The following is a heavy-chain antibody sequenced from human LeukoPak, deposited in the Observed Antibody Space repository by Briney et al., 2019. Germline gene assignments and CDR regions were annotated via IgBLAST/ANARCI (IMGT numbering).Heavy chain of an antibody. V-gene: IGHV1-69*04. CDR1: GGTFSSYA. Sequence: SVKVSCKASGGTFSSYAISWVRQAPGQGLEWMGRIIPILGIANYAQKFQGRVTITADKSTSTAYMELSSLRSEDTAVYYCARDQGYSSGWYGFDYWGQGTLVTVAS. D-gene: IGHD6-19*01. CDR3: ARDQGYSSGWYGFDY. CDR2: IIPILGIA. J-gene: IGHJ4*02.